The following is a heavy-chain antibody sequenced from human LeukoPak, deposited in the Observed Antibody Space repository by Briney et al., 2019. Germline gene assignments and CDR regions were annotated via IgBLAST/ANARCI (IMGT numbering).Heavy chain of an antibody. Sequence: SETLSLTCSVSGGSFSAYTWNWIRQPPGKGLGWGGYIYYSGSTNSNPSPKSRVTISVDTSKNQFSLMLTSMSAADTALSYCASVVGVSGSGSGFDPWGQGTLVTVSS. D-gene: IGHD3-10*01. CDR2: IYYSGST. CDR3: ASVVGVSGSGSGFDP. CDR1: GGSFSAYT. J-gene: IGHJ5*02. V-gene: IGHV4-59*01.